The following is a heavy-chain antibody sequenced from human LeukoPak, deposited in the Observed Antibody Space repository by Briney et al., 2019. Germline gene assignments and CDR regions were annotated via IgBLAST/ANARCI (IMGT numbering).Heavy chain of an antibody. CDR1: GYIFTAYY. J-gene: IGHJ6*03. Sequence: GASVKVSCKASGYIFTAYYLHWVRQAPGQGLEWLGWINTNTGNPTYGQGFRGRFVFSMDTSVSTAYVQISSLKAEDTAVYYCATRYSSSHYYYMDVWGEGTTVTVSS. V-gene: IGHV7-4-1*02. CDR3: ATRYSSSHYYYMDV. D-gene: IGHD6-13*01. CDR2: INTNTGNP.